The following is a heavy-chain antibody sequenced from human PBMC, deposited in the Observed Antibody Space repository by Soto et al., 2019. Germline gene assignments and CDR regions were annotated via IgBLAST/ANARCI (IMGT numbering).Heavy chain of an antibody. CDR1: ELTLRQYA. V-gene: IGHV3-48*01. CDR3: ARDQLYYNDISGRPLNAFDV. J-gene: IGHJ3*01. Sequence: GGLRRHSCAAGELTLRQYALNWVRQAPGKGLEWVSYIGIGSSTKYYADSVKGRFTISRDNAKNSLYLQMNSLRAEDTAVYYCARDQLYYNDISGRPLNAFDVWGQGTMVTVS. D-gene: IGHD3-22*01. CDR2: IGIGSSTK.